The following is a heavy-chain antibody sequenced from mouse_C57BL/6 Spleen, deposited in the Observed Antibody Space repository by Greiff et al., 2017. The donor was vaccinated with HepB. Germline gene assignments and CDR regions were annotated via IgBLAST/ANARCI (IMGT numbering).Heavy chain of an antibody. D-gene: IGHD2-3*01. CDR3: AGGDGTD. CDR1: GYTFTSYW. CDR2: IDPSDSYT. Sequence: VQLQQPGAELVKPGASVKLSCKASGYTFTSYWMQWVKQRPGQGLEWIGEIDPSDSYTNYNQKFKGKATLTVDTSSSTAYMQLSSLTSEDSAVYYCAGGDGTDWGQGTTLTVSS. V-gene: IGHV1-50*01. J-gene: IGHJ2*01.